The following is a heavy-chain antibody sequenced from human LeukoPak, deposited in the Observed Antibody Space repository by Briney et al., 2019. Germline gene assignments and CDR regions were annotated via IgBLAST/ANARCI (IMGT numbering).Heavy chain of an antibody. J-gene: IGHJ3*02. D-gene: IGHD2-15*01. CDR2: ISGSGANT. CDR1: GFTFSNYG. Sequence: PGGSLRLSCAASGFTFSNYGMSWVRQAPGKGLEWVSVISGSGANTYYADSVKGRFTISRDNSYNTVYLHVNSLRAEDTAVYYCAKGLRIPKDAFDIWGQGTLVTVSS. V-gene: IGHV3-23*01. CDR3: AKGLRIPKDAFDI.